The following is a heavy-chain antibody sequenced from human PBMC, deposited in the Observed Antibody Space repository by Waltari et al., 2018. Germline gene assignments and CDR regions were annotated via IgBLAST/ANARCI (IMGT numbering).Heavy chain of an antibody. Sequence: EVQLVESGGGLVQPGGSLRLSCAASGFTFSSYEMNWVRQAPGKGLEWVSYISSSGSTIYYADSVKGRFTISRDNAKNSLYLQMNSLRAEDTAVYYCARGSKAAGPFDYWAREPWSPSPQ. CDR3: ARGSKAAGPFDY. D-gene: IGHD6-13*01. CDR1: GFTFSSYE. CDR2: ISSSGSTI. J-gene: IGHJ4*02. V-gene: IGHV3-48*03.